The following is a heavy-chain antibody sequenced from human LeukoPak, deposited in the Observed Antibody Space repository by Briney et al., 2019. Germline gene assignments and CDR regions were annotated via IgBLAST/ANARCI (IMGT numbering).Heavy chain of an antibody. CDR2: INHSGST. J-gene: IGHJ6*02. CDR3: ARVRVYCSSTSRILYYYYGMDV. Sequence: PSETLSLTCAVYGGSFSGYYWSWIRQPPGKGLEWIGEINHSGSTNYNPSLKSRVTISVDTSKNQFSLKLSSVTAADTAVYYCARVRVYCSSTSRILYYYYGMDVWGQGTTVTVSS. D-gene: IGHD2-2*01. V-gene: IGHV4-34*01. CDR1: GGSFSGYY.